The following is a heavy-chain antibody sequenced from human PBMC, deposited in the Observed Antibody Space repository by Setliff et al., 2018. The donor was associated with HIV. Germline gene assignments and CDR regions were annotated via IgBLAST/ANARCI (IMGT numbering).Heavy chain of an antibody. CDR2: IYYSGST. CDR3: AREREAWSAYDS. Sequence: TSETLSLTCAVYGQSISGYYWSWIRQTPGKGLEWIGSIYYSGSTYYNPSLKSRVTISVDPSKNQILLRLSSVTAADTAVFYCAREREAWSAYDSWGQGTLVTVSS. D-gene: IGHD3-3*01. V-gene: IGHV4-39*02. J-gene: IGHJ5*02. CDR1: GQSISGYY.